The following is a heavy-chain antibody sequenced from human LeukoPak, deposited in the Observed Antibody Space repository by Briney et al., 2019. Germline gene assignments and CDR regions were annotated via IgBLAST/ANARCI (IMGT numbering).Heavy chain of an antibody. CDR1: GGSFSGYY. V-gene: IGHV4-34*01. CDR3: ARGGRWLQFRD. J-gene: IGHJ4*02. CDR2: INHSGST. Sequence: PSETLSLTCAVYGGSFSGYYWSWIRQPPGKGLEWIGEINHSGSTNYNPSLKSRVTISVGTSKNQFSLKLSSVTAADTAVYYCARGGRWLQFRDWGQGTLVTVSS. D-gene: IGHD5-24*01.